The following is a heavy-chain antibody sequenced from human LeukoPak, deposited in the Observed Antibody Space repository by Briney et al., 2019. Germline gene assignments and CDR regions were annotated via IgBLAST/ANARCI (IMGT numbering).Heavy chain of an antibody. J-gene: IGHJ4*02. CDR2: IDPSDSYT. V-gene: IGHV5-10-1*01. CDR1: GYSFTSYW. CDR3: ARHIGQQLVIDY. Sequence: GESLQISCQGSGYSFTSYWISWVRQMPGKGLEWMGRIDPSDSYTNYSPSFQGHVTISADKSISTAYLQWSSLKASDTAMYYCARHIGQQLVIDYWGQGTLVTVSS. D-gene: IGHD6-13*01.